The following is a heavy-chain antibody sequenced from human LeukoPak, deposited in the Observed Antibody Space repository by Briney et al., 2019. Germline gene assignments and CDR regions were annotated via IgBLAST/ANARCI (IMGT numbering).Heavy chain of an antibody. CDR1: GFTFSGHW. CDR2: INQGGSDK. Sequence: GGSLRLSCAASGFTFSGHWMSWVRQAPGKGLEWVANINQGGSDKYYVDSVKGRFTISRDNANNLLYLQMNSLRGEDTAVYYCTRDRSRAEDDWGQGTLVSVSS. J-gene: IGHJ4*02. D-gene: IGHD1-14*01. V-gene: IGHV3-7*01. CDR3: TRDRSRAEDD.